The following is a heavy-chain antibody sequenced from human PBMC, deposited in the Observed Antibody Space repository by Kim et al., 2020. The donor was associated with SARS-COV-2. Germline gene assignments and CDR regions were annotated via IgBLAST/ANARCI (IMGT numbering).Heavy chain of an antibody. CDR1: GFTFSSYA. CDR2: ISSNGGST. D-gene: IGHD3-10*01. J-gene: IGHJ4*02. V-gene: IGHV3-64D*09. CDR3: VKLCEFTPVDY. Sequence: GGSLRLSCSASGFTFSSYAMHWVRQAPGKGLEYVSAISSNGGSTYYADSVKGRFTISRDNSKNTLYLQMSSLRAEDTAVYYCVKLCEFTPVDYWGQGTLVTVSS.